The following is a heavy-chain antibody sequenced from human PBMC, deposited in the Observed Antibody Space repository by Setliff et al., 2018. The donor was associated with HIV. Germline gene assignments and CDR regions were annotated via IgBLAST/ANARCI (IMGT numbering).Heavy chain of an antibody. Sequence: GGSLRLSCAASGFRFRSYWMSWVRQAPGKGLEWVANIKEDGSEKDYVDSVKGRFTISRDNAKNSLYLQMNSLRVEDTAVYYCAREFLSGGSCYNYWGQGTLVTVSS. CDR1: GFRFRSYW. J-gene: IGHJ4*02. D-gene: IGHD2-21*01. CDR2: IKEDGSEK. V-gene: IGHV3-7*01. CDR3: AREFLSGGSCYNY.